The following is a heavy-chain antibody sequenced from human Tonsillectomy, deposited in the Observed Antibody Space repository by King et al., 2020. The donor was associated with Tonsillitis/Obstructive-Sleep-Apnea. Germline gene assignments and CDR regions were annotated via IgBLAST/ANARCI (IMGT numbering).Heavy chain of an antibody. D-gene: IGHD3-9*01. V-gene: IGHV2-5*02. CDR2: IYWDDDK. CDR1: GFSLSTSGVG. CDR3: AHSPPHVDWLLWYYFDY. Sequence: ITLKESGPTLVKPTQTLTLTCTFSGFSLSTSGVGVGWIRQPPGKALEWLALIYWDDDKRYNPSLMTRLTITKDTSKNQVVLTMTNMYPVDTATYYCAHSPPHVDWLLWYYFDYWGQGTLVTVSS. J-gene: IGHJ4*02.